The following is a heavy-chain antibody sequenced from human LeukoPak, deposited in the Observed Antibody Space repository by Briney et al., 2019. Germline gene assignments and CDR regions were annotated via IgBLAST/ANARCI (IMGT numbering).Heavy chain of an antibody. Sequence: GGSLRLSCAASGFTFSSYWMSWVRQAPGKGLEWVSAISGSGGSTYYADSVKGRFTISRDNSKNTLYLQMNSLRAEDTAVYYCAKDQRVGANAPPFDYWGQGTLVTVSS. V-gene: IGHV3-23*01. J-gene: IGHJ4*02. CDR1: GFTFSSYW. CDR2: ISGSGGST. D-gene: IGHD1-26*01. CDR3: AKDQRVGANAPPFDY.